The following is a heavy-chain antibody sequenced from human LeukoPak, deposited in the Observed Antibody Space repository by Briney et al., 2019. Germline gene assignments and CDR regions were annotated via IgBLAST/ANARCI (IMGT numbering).Heavy chain of an antibody. Sequence: SETLSLTCAVSGYSISSGYYWGWIRQPPGKGLEWIESIYHSGSTYYNPSLKSRVTISVDTSKNQFSLKLNSVTAADTAVYYCASGPYGSGSKIDYWGQGTLVTVSS. D-gene: IGHD3-10*01. CDR2: IYHSGST. CDR1: GYSISSGYY. V-gene: IGHV4-38-2*01. J-gene: IGHJ4*02. CDR3: ASGPYGSGSKIDY.